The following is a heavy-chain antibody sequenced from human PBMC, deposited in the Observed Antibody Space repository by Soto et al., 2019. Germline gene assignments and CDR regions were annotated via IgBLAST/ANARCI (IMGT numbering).Heavy chain of an antibody. CDR2: VYYSGST. D-gene: IGHD3-16*01. Sequence: SETLSLTCTVSGGSISSGGYYWSWIRQHPGKGLEWIGYVYYSGSTYYNPSLKSRVTISVDTSKNQFSLKLSSVTAADTAVYYCARATFLIVKDYYYGMDVWGQGTTVTVSS. V-gene: IGHV4-31*03. CDR3: ARATFLIVKDYYYGMDV. CDR1: GGSISSGGYY. J-gene: IGHJ6*02.